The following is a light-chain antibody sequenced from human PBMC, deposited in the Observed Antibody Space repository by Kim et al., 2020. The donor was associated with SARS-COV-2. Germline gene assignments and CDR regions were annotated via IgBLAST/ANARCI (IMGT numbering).Light chain of an antibody. J-gene: IGLJ2*01. CDR1: SLRRYY. V-gene: IGLV3-19*01. Sequence: SSELTQDPAVSVALGQTVTITCQGDSLRRYYASWYQQKPGQAPQLVIYGKNSRPSGIPDRFSGSSSGNTASLTITGAQAEDEADYYCNSRDNSGYYVVFGGGTQLTVL. CDR3: NSRDNSGYYVV. CDR2: GKN.